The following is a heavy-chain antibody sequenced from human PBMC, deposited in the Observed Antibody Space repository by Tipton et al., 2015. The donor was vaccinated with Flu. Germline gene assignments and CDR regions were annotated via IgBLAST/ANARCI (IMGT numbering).Heavy chain of an antibody. CDR3: ARGIGQDLYYYYGMDV. Sequence: TLSLTCTVSGGPISSYYWRWIRQPPRKGLEWIGDIYYSGSTNYNPSLKSRVTISVDTSKNQFSLKLSAVTAADTAVYYCARGIGQDLYYYYGMDVCGQGTTVTVSS. V-gene: IGHV4-59*01. CDR1: GGPISSYY. J-gene: IGHJ6*02. CDR2: IYYSGST. D-gene: IGHD2-15*01.